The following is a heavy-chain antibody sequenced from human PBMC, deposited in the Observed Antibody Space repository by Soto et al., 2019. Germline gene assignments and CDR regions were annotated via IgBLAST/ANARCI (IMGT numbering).Heavy chain of an antibody. Sequence: QVQLVQSGAEVKKPGASVKVSCKASGYTFTGYYMHWVRQAPGQGLEWMGWINPNSGGTNYAQKFQGRVTMTRDTSISTGYMELSRMRSDDTAVYYCARDQEDSVVVPAAVVYWGQGTLVTVSS. CDR1: GYTFTGYY. CDR2: INPNSGGT. J-gene: IGHJ4*02. CDR3: ARDQEDSVVVPAAVVY. D-gene: IGHD2-2*01. V-gene: IGHV1-2*02.